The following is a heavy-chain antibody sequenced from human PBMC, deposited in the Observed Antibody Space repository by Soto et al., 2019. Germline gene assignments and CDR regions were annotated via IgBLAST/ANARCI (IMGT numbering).Heavy chain of an antibody. D-gene: IGHD3-16*01. Sequence: GGSLRLSCAASGFAFSTYGLHWVRQAPGKELEWVAINTSDVNYKYYADSVKGRFTISRDNSKNTLFLQMNSLRAEDTAVYYCAKGGSFDIWGQGTLVTVSS. J-gene: IGHJ4*02. V-gene: IGHV3-30*18. CDR2: NTSDVNYK. CDR1: GFAFSTYG. CDR3: AKGGSFDI.